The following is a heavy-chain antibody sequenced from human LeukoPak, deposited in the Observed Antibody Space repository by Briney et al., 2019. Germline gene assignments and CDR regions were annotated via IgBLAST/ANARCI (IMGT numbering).Heavy chain of an antibody. CDR1: GGSFSGYY. CDR3: ARERSSGYYIGRFDP. J-gene: IGHJ5*02. CDR2: INHSGST. D-gene: IGHD3-22*01. V-gene: IGHV4-34*01. Sequence: SETLSLTCAVYGGSFSGYYWSWIRQPPGKGLEWIGEINHSGSTNYNPSLKSRVTMSVDTSKNQFSLKLSSVTAADTAVYYCARERSSGYYIGRFDPWGQGTLVTVSS.